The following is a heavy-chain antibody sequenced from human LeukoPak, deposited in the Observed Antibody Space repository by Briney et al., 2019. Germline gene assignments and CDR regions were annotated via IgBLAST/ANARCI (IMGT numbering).Heavy chain of an antibody. CDR3: ARAPYYYDSSGSHDAFDI. CDR1: GFTVSSNY. D-gene: IGHD3-22*01. J-gene: IGHJ3*02. V-gene: IGHV3-66*01. CDR2: IYSGGST. Sequence: GGSLRLSCAASGFTVSSNYMGWVRQAPGKGLEWVSVIYSGGSTYYADSVKGRFTISRDNSRNTLYLQMNSLRAEDTAVYYCARAPYYYDSSGSHDAFDIWGQGTMVTVSS.